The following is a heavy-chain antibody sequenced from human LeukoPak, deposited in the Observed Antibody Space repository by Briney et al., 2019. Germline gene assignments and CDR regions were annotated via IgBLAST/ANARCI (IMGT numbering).Heavy chain of an antibody. CDR2: ISWNSGSI. Sequence: GGSLRLSCEASGFTFSSYWMHWVRQAPGKGLEWVSGISWNSGSIGYADSVKGRFTISRDNAKNSLYLQMNSLRAEDTALYYCAKGYYYDSSGYLLDYWGQGTLVTVSS. CDR3: AKGYYYDSSGYLLDY. CDR1: GFTFSSYW. V-gene: IGHV3-9*01. D-gene: IGHD3-22*01. J-gene: IGHJ4*02.